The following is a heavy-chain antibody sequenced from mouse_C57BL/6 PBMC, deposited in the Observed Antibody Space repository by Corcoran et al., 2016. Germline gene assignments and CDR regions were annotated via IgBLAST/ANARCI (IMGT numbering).Heavy chain of an antibody. V-gene: IGHV1-19*01. CDR2: INPYNGGT. D-gene: IGHD2-4*01. CDR3: ARRGGDYDYDGAMDY. CDR1: GYTFTDYY. Sequence: EVQLQQSGPVLVKPGASVKMSCKASGYTFTDYYMNWVKQSHGKSLEWIGVINPYNGGTSYNQKFKGKATLTVDKSSSTAYMELNSLTSEDSAVYYCARRGGDYDYDGAMDYWGQGTSVTVSS. J-gene: IGHJ4*01.